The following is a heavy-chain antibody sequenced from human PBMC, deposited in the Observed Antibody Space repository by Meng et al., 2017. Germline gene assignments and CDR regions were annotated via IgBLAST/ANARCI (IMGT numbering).Heavy chain of an antibody. CDR3: AREGGSRAWRVTYAFDI. CDR1: GFTFKSFE. CDR2: ISESGSTI. Sequence: GESLKISCAASGFTFKSFEMNWVRQAPGKGLEWVSYISESGSTIYYADSVKGRFTISRDNTKNSLYLQMNGLRAEDTAVYYCAREGGSRAWRVTYAFDIWGQGTMVTVSS. V-gene: IGHV3-48*03. D-gene: IGHD1-14*01. J-gene: IGHJ3*02.